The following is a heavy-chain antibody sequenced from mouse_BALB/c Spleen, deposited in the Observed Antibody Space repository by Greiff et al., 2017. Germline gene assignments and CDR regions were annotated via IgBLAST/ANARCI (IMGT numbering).Heavy chain of an antibody. D-gene: IGHD2-4*01. CDR3: ARYVDYGYWYFDV. J-gene: IGHJ1*01. CDR1: GDSITSGY. CDR2: ISYSGST. V-gene: IGHV3-8*02. Sequence: VHVKQSGPSLVKPSQTLSHTCSVTGDSITSGYWNWIRQFPGNKLEYMGYISYSGSTYYNPSLKSLISITRDTSKNQYYLQLNSVTTEDTATYCCARYVDYGYWYFDVWGAGTTITVSS.